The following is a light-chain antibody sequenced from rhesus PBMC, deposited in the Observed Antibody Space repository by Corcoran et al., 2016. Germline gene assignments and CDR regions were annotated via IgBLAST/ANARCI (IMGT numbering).Light chain of an antibody. CDR3: LQYNSDPLT. CDR1: QGISNS. Sequence: DIQMTQSPSSLSASVGDRVTITCRASQGISNSLSWYQEKPGKAPKLLIYDASTLQRGVPSRFSGSGYGTDFTLTISSLQPEDFATYYCLQYNSDPLTFGGGTKVEIK. V-gene: IGKV1-43*02. CDR2: DAS. J-gene: IGKJ4*01.